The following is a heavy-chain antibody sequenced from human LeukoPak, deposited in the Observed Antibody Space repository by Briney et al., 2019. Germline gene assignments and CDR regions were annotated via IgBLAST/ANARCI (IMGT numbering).Heavy chain of an antibody. V-gene: IGHV3-30*18. CDR1: GFTFSSYG. Sequence: GGSLRLSCAASGFTFSSYGMHWVRQAPGKGLEWVAVISDDGSNKYYVDSVKGRVTISRDNSKNTLLLQMNSLRAEDTAVYYCAKDSSSSNYYYGMDVWGQGTTVTVSS. D-gene: IGHD6-6*01. J-gene: IGHJ6*02. CDR2: ISDDGSNK. CDR3: AKDSSSSNYYYGMDV.